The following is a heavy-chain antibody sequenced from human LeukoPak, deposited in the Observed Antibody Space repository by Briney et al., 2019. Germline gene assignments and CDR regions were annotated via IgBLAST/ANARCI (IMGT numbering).Heavy chain of an antibody. CDR1: GFTFNTYS. CDR3: VRVHCSGGGCYQRNDGLEI. D-gene: IGHD2-15*01. CDR2: ISVDSNYP. Sequence: GGSLRLSCAASGFTFNTYSMNWVRQAPGKGLEWVSSISVDSNYPYYVDSLRRRFTVSRDNTKNSLYLQMDSLRAEDTAVYYCVRVHCSGGGCYQRNDGLEIWGQGTMVTVSS. J-gene: IGHJ3*02. V-gene: IGHV3-21*01.